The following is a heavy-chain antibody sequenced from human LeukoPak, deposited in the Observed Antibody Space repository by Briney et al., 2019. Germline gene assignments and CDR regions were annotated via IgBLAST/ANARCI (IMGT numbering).Heavy chain of an antibody. CDR2: ISWNSGSI. Sequence: AGGSLRLSCAASGFTFDDYAMHWVRQAPGKGLEWVSGISWNSGSIGYADSVKGRFTISRDNAKNSLYLQMNSLRAEDMALYYCAKGIAAAGPPPYFDYWGQGTLVTVSS. J-gene: IGHJ4*02. V-gene: IGHV3-9*03. CDR3: AKGIAAAGPPPYFDY. D-gene: IGHD6-13*01. CDR1: GFTFDDYA.